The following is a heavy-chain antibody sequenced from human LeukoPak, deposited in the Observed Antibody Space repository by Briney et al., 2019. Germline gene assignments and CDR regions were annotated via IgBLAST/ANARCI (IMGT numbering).Heavy chain of an antibody. CDR1: GYTFTSYG. CDR3: ARHPAGLNAFDI. D-gene: IGHD2-8*01. J-gene: IGHJ3*02. CDR2: ISAYNGNT. Sequence: ASVKVSCKASGYTFTSYGISWVRLAPGQGLEWMGWISAYNGNTNYAQKLQGRVTMTTDTSTSTAYMELRSLRSDDTAVYYCARHPAGLNAFDIWGQGTMVTVSS. V-gene: IGHV1-18*01.